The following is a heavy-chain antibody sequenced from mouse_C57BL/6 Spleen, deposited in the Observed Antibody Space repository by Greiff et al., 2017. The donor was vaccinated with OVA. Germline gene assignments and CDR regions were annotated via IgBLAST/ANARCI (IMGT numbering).Heavy chain of an antibody. J-gene: IGHJ1*03. V-gene: IGHV1-42*01. Sequence: EVQLQQSGPELVKPGASVKISCKASGYSFTGYYMNWVKQSPEKSLEWIGEINPSTGGTTYNQKFEAKATLTVDKSSSTAYMQLKSLTSEDSAVYYCARYYGSSYRYFDVWGTGTTVTVSS. CDR2: INPSTGGT. CDR1: GYSFTGYY. CDR3: ARYYGSSYRYFDV. D-gene: IGHD1-1*01.